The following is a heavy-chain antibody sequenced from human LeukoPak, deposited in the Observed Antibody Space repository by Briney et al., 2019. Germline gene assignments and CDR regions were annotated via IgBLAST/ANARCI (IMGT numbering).Heavy chain of an antibody. CDR3: AKERWLQLTPFDY. Sequence: GGSLRLSCAASGFTFSSYAMSWVRQAPGKGLEWVSVISGSGGNTYYADSVKGRFTISRDNSKNTLYLQMNSLRAEDTAVYYCAKERWLQLTPFDYWGQGTLVTVSS. CDR1: GFTFSSYA. D-gene: IGHD5-24*01. J-gene: IGHJ4*02. CDR2: ISGSGGNT. V-gene: IGHV3-23*01.